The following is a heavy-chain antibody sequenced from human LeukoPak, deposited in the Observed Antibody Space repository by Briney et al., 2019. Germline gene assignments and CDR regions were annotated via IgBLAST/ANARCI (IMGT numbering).Heavy chain of an antibody. D-gene: IGHD3-3*01. CDR3: ARGRFGSC. J-gene: IGHJ4*02. Sequence: PGGSLRLSCAASGFTFSGYEMNWVRQAPGKGLEWVSYISSSGNSIYYADSVKGRFTISRDNAENSLCLQMDSLRAEDTAVYYCARGRFGSCWGQGTLVTVSS. CDR2: ISSSGNSI. CDR1: GFTFSGYE. V-gene: IGHV3-48*03.